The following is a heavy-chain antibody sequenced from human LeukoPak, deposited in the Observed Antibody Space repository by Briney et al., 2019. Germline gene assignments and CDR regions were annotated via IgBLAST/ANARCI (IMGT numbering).Heavy chain of an antibody. J-gene: IGHJ3*02. Sequence: GGVLRLSCAASGFTFSSYGMHWVRQAPGKGLEWVAVISYDGSNKYYADSVKGRFTISRDNSKNTLYLQMNSLRAEDTAVYYCAKIASSGYYYDLDAFDIWGQGTMVTVSS. CDR2: ISYDGSNK. V-gene: IGHV3-30*18. D-gene: IGHD3-22*01. CDR3: AKIASSGYYYDLDAFDI. CDR1: GFTFSSYG.